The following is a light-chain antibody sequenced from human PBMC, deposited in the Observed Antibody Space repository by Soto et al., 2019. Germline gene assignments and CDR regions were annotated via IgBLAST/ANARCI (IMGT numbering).Light chain of an antibody. CDR3: QQRSNWALT. V-gene: IGKV3-11*01. Sequence: EIMLTQSPATLSLSPGERATLSCRASQTVNSYVAWYQQKPGQAPRLLVFDTSHRATGIPARFSGSGSGTDFTLTISSLEPEDFAIYYCQQRSNWALTFGGGTKVEIK. J-gene: IGKJ4*01. CDR1: QTVNSY. CDR2: DTS.